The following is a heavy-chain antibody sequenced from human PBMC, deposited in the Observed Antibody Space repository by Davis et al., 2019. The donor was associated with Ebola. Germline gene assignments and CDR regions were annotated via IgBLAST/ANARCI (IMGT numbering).Heavy chain of an antibody. J-gene: IGHJ5*02. D-gene: IGHD3-3*01. CDR1: GGTFSSYA. Sequence: SVKVSCQASGGTFSSYAISWVRQAPGQGLEWMGGIIPIFCTANYAQKFQGRVTITADESTSTAYMELSSLRSEDTAVYYCARGFGVVDHNWFDPWGQGTLVTVSS. V-gene: IGHV1-69*13. CDR2: IIPIFCTA. CDR3: ARGFGVVDHNWFDP.